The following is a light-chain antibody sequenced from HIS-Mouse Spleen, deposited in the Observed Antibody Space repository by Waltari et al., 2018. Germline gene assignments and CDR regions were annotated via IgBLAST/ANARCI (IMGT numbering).Light chain of an antibody. V-gene: IGLV2-8*01. CDR1: SSDAGGYNS. Sequence: QSALTQPPSASGSPGPSVTISCTGTSSDAGGYNSVSWYQQHPGKARKLMIYEVSKRPSGVPDRFSGSKSGNTASLTVSGLQAEDEADYYCSSYAGSNNYVFGTGTKVTVL. J-gene: IGLJ1*01. CDR3: SSYAGSNNYV. CDR2: EVS.